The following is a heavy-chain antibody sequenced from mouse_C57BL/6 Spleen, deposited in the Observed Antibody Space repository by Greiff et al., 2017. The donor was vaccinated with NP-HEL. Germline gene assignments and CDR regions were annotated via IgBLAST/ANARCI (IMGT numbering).Heavy chain of an antibody. CDR2: INPGSGGT. J-gene: IGHJ2*01. CDR3: ARSGTGGYYFDY. V-gene: IGHV1-54*01. D-gene: IGHD4-1*01. Sequence: VQLQQSGAELVRPGTSVKVSCKASGYAFTNYLIEWVKQRPGQGLEWIGVINPGSGGTNYNEKFKGKATLTADKSSSTAYMQLSSLTSEDSAVYFCARSGTGGYYFDYWGQGTTLTVSS. CDR1: GYAFTNYL.